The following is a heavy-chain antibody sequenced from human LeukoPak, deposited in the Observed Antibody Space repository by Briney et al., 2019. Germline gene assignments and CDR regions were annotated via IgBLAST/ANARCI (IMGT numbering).Heavy chain of an antibody. CDR1: GYNFTNYW. CDR2: IDPSNSYT. D-gene: IGHD3-9*01. J-gene: IGHJ4*02. V-gene: IGHV5-10-1*01. CDR3: ARHADYHILTGFDY. Sequence: LGESLRIPCKGSGYNFTNYWISWVRQMPGKGLEWMGRIDPSNSYTNYSPPFQGHVTISADRSISTAYLQWNSLKASDTAMYYCARHADYHILTGFDYWGQGTLVTVS.